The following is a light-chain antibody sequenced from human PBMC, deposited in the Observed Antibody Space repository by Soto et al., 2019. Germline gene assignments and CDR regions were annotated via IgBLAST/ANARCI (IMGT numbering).Light chain of an antibody. Sequence: IVMTQSQDILSVSPGERATLSCRASQSVSSNLAWYQQRPGQAPRLLIYGASTRATGIPARFSGSASGTEFTLTISSLQSEDFAIYYCPQYNNWPLTFGGGTKVDIK. CDR1: QSVSSN. CDR3: PQYNNWPLT. CDR2: GAS. J-gene: IGKJ4*01. V-gene: IGKV3-15*01.